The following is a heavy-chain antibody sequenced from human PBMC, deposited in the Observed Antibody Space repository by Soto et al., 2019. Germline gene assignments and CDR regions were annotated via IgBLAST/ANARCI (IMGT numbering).Heavy chain of an antibody. Sequence: GGSLRLSCAASGFTVSSNYMSWVRQAPGKGLEWVSVIYSGGSTYYADSVKGRFTISRDNSKNTLYLQRNSLRAEDTAVYYCARSPGGSYCGGDCYFDYWGQGTLVTVSS. CDR1: GFTVSSNY. CDR2: IYSGGST. D-gene: IGHD2-21*02. V-gene: IGHV3-66*01. J-gene: IGHJ4*02. CDR3: ARSPGGSYCGGDCYFDY.